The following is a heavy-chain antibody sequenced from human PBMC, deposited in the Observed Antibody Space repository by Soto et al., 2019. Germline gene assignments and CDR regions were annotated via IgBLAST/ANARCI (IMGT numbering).Heavy chain of an antibody. D-gene: IGHD3-9*01. CDR2: IYYSGST. CDR1: GGSISSGGYY. V-gene: IGHV4-31*11. CDR3: ASARAEYYDILTGYYKDYYYYYMDV. Sequence: LSLTCAVSGGSISSGGYYWSWIRQHPGKGLEWIGYIYYSGSTYYNPSLKSRVTISVDTSKNQFSLKLSSVTAADAAVYYCASARAEYYDILTGYYKDYYYYYMDVWGKGTTVTVSS. J-gene: IGHJ6*03.